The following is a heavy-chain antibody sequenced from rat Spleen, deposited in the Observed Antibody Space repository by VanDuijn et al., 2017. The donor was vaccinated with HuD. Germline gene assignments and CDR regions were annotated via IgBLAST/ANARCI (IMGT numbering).Heavy chain of an antibody. CDR2: ISSDGGRN. Sequence: EVQLVESDGGLVQPGRSLNLSCAASGFTFSDYYMAWVRQAPTKGLEWVATISSDGGRNFYRDSVKGRFTISRDNAKSSLYLEMDSLRSGDTATYYCERGNDGTYYSYVMDAWGQGASVTVSS. V-gene: IGHV5-29*01. D-gene: IGHD1-12*02. CDR3: ERGNDGTYYSYVMDA. J-gene: IGHJ4*01. CDR1: GFTFSDYY.